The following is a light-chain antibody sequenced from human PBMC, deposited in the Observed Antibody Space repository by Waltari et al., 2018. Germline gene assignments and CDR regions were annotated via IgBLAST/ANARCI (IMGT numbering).Light chain of an antibody. CDR3: QQTYNSPPWT. CDR1: QSISTY. Sequence: DIQMTQSPSSLSASVGDRVTINCRASQSISTYLNWYQQKPGKAPKRLIFAASSLQSGVPSRVSGSGSGTDFTLTIRSLQPEDFATYYCQQTYNSPPWTFGQGTKVEIK. V-gene: IGKV1-39*01. J-gene: IGKJ1*01. CDR2: AAS.